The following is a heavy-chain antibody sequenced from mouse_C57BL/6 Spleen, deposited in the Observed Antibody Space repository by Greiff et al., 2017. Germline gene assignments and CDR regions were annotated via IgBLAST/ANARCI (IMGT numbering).Heavy chain of an antibody. Sequence: VQLQQPGAELVRPGTSVKLSCKASGYTFTSYWMHWVKQRPGQGLEWIGVIDPSDSYTNYNQKFKGKATLTVDTSSSTAYMQLSSLTSEDSAVYYCARNDGYFDDWGQGTTLTVSS. CDR2: IDPSDSYT. D-gene: IGHD2-3*01. V-gene: IGHV1-59*01. J-gene: IGHJ2*01. CDR1: GYTFTSYW. CDR3: ARNDGYFDD.